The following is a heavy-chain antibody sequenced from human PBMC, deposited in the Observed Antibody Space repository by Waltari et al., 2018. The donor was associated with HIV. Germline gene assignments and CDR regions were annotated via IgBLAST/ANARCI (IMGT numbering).Heavy chain of an antibody. CDR1: GGSFSGYY. J-gene: IGHJ6*01. Sequence: QVHLEQWGTGLLRPSETLSLTCAVYGGSFSGYYWSWIRQSPGRGLEWIGEVNHVGRTNYSPSLKGRVTVSVDTSKNQFSLTMRSVTAADTAVHYCARDSAPGLAVDDDDGEFFYYGLDVWGQGTTVTVSS. D-gene: IGHD6-19*01. CDR2: VNHVGRT. CDR3: ARDSAPGLAVDDDDGEFFYYGLDV. V-gene: IGHV4-34*01.